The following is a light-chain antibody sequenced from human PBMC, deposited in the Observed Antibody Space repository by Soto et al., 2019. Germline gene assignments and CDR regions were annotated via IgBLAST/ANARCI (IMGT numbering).Light chain of an antibody. V-gene: IGKV1-5*01. J-gene: IGKJ1*01. Sequence: DIQMTQSPSTLSASVGDRVAITCRASQSITPWLAWYQQKPGKAPTLLISDASNLQSGVPSRFSGSGSGTDFTLTISSLQPDDISTYYCHQYDSYPWTFGQGTKVEI. CDR3: HQYDSYPWT. CDR2: DAS. CDR1: QSITPW.